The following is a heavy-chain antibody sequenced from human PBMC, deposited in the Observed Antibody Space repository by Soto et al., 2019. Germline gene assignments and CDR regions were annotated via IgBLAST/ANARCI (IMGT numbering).Heavy chain of an antibody. CDR1: GFTFSSYG. D-gene: IGHD2-21*02. CDR2: ISYDGSNK. V-gene: IGHV3-30*18. CDR3: AKTRGTADY. Sequence: GGSLRLSCAASGFTFSSYGMHWVRQAPGKGLEWVAVISYDGSNKYYADSVKGRFTISRDNSKNTLYLQMNSLRAGDTAVYYCAKTRGTADYWGQGNLVTVSS. J-gene: IGHJ4*02.